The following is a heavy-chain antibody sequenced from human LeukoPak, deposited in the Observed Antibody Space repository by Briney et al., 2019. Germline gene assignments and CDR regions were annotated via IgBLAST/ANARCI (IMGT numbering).Heavy chain of an antibody. V-gene: IGHV3-23*01. CDR2: ISSSGGST. CDR1: GFTFSDFA. J-gene: IGHJ4*02. Sequence: PGGSLRLSCAASGFTFSDFAMSWVRQAPGKGLECVSVISSSGGSTYSADSVKGRFTISRDNAKNTLYLQMNSLRAEDTAVYYCARGYYDSRGDYWGQGTLVTVSS. CDR3: ARGYYDSRGDY. D-gene: IGHD3-22*01.